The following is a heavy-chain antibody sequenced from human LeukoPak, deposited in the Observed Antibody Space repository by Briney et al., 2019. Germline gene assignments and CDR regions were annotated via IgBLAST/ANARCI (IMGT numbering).Heavy chain of an antibody. J-gene: IGHJ4*02. CDR2: IGFDGSSK. CDR1: GFTFSSYG. V-gene: IGHV3-30*02. D-gene: IGHD6-13*01. CDR3: AKDRAGSNWYYFDY. Sequence: GGSLRLSCAASGFTFSSYGMHWVRQAPGKGLEWVAFIGFDGSSKNYVDSVKGRFTISRDNSKNTLYLQMNSLRAEDTAVYYCAKDRAGSNWYYFDYWGQGILVTVSS.